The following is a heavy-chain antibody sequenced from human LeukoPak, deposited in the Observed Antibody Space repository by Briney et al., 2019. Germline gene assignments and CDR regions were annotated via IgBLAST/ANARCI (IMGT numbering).Heavy chain of an antibody. V-gene: IGHV3-21*01. CDR2: ISSSSSYI. Sequence: PGGSLRLSCAASGFTFSNAWMSWVRQAPGKGLEWVSSISSSSSYIYYADSVKGRFTISRDNAKNSLYLQMNSLRAEDTAVYYCARERGCSSTSCYPYYFDYWGQGTLVTVSS. CDR1: GFTFSNAW. CDR3: ARERGCSSTSCYPYYFDY. J-gene: IGHJ4*02. D-gene: IGHD2-2*01.